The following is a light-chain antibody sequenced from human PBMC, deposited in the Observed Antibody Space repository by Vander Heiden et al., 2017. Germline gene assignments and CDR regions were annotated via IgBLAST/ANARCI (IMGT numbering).Light chain of an antibody. CDR2: KAS. Sequence: DIPLTPSPSTLYASVGDRVTITCRASRSITTFLCWYQQKPGKAPHLLISKASNLETGVSSKFSGSGSGTEFTLTISNLQPGDFATYYCQQYDSNPWTFGQGTKVEI. CDR3: QQYDSNPWT. V-gene: IGKV1-5*03. J-gene: IGKJ1*01. CDR1: RSITTF.